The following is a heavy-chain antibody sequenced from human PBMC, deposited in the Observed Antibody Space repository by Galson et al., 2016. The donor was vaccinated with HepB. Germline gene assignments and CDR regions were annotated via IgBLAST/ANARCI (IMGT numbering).Heavy chain of an antibody. Sequence: TLSLTCSVSGDSMSNGFYTYHWIRQHPGKGLDWIGRIFYTGITSYSPALRTRASLSVDTSSKQFSLKLNLVPAADTAFYFCARSTDAAMVFDLWGQGVLVTVSS. J-gene: IGHJ4*02. V-gene: IGHV4-31*03. D-gene: IGHD5-18*01. CDR3: ARSTDAAMVFDL. CDR1: GDSMSNGFYT. CDR2: IFYTGIT.